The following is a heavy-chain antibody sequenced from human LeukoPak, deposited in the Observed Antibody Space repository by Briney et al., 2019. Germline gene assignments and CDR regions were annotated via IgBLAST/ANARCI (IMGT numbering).Heavy chain of an antibody. CDR1: GFTFSSYN. CDR3: ARLRGYCSSTSCYVAFDI. CDR2: ISSSSSCI. D-gene: IGHD2-2*01. J-gene: IGHJ3*02. Sequence: GGSLRLSCAASGFTFSSYNMSWVRQAPGKGLEWVSSISSSSSCIYYADPVKGRFTISRDNAKNSLYLQMNSLRAEDTAVYYCARLRGYCSSTSCYVAFDIWGQGTMVTVSS. V-gene: IGHV3-21*01.